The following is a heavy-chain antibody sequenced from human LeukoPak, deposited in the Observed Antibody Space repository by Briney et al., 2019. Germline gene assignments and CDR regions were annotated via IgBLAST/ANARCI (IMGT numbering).Heavy chain of an antibody. CDR2: ISTSDSTI. D-gene: IGHD1-26*01. Sequence: GGSLSLSCAASGFTFNIYEFNWVRQAPGKGLEWVSYISTSDSTIYYADSVKGRFTISRDNAKNSLYLQMNSLRLEDTAIYYCARGDWWATTIVDLWGQGTLVTVSS. J-gene: IGHJ5*02. CDR3: ARGDWWATTIVDL. CDR1: GFTFNIYE. V-gene: IGHV3-48*03.